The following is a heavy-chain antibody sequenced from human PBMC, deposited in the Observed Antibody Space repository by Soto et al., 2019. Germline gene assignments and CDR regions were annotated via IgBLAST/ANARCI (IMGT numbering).Heavy chain of an antibody. J-gene: IGHJ4*02. CDR1: GFTFDDYA. CDR3: AKDIGGELLTYFDY. V-gene: IGHV3-9*01. Sequence: GGSLRLSCAASGFTFDDYAMHWVRQAPGKGLEWVSGISWNSGSIGYADSVKGRFTISRDNAKNSLYLQMNSLRAEDTALYYCAKDIGGELLTYFDYWGQGTLVTVSS. D-gene: IGHD1-26*01. CDR2: ISWNSGSI.